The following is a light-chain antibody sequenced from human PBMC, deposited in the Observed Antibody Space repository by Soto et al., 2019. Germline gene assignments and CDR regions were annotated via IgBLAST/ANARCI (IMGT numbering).Light chain of an antibody. V-gene: IGLV1-51*01. J-gene: IGLJ2*01. Sequence: QSVLTQPPSVSAAPGQKVTISCAGSSSNIGNNYVSWYQQLPGTAPQLLIYDSNKRRSGIPDRFSGSKSGTSATLGITGLQTGDEADYYCGTWDSSLSVGVFGGGTKLTVL. CDR2: DSN. CDR1: SSNIGNNY. CDR3: GTWDSSLSVGV.